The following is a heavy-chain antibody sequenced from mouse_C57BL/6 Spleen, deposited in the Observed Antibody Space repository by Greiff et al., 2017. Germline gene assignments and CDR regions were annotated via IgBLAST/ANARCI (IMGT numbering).Heavy chain of an antibody. CDR1: GYTFTSYW. Sequence: QVQLQQPGAELVKPGASVKLSCKASGYTFTSYWMHWVKQRPGQGLEWIGMIHPNSGSTNYNQKFKGKAILTADKSSSTAYLELRSLTSEDSAVYYCTHYYGSSYDWDYFDYWGQGTTLTVSS. D-gene: IGHD1-1*01. J-gene: IGHJ2*01. CDR2: IHPNSGST. CDR3: THYYGSSYDWDYFDY. V-gene: IGHV1-64*01.